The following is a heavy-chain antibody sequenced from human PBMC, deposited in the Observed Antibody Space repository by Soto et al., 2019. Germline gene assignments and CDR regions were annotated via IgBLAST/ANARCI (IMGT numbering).Heavy chain of an antibody. Sequence: QLQLQESGPGLVKPSETPSLTCTVSGGSIGGDSWSWIRQSPGKGLDFIGYIYHSGSTNYNPSLKSRVTISMDTSKNQFSLRLSSVTAADTAVYYCARAGIVQVSYAMDVWGQGTTVTVSS. D-gene: IGHD2-8*01. CDR1: GGSIGGDS. CDR3: ARAGIVQVSYAMDV. CDR2: IYHSGST. V-gene: IGHV4-59*01. J-gene: IGHJ6*02.